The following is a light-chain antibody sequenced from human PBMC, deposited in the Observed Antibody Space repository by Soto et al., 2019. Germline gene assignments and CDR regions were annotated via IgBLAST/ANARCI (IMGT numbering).Light chain of an antibody. CDR2: EAS. CDR1: QSISSW. Sequence: DIQMTQSPSTLSASVGDRVTITCRASQSISSWLAWYQQKPGKAPKLLIYEASTLQSGVPSRFSGSGSGTEFTLSVSSLQPEDFATYYCLQDFNYPWSFGQGTKVDIK. V-gene: IGKV1-5*01. J-gene: IGKJ1*01. CDR3: LQDFNYPWS.